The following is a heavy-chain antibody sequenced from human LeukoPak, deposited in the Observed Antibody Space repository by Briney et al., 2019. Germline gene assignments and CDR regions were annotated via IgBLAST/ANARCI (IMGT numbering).Heavy chain of an antibody. D-gene: IGHD6-19*01. J-gene: IGHJ4*02. CDR3: ARGNLSYSSGWSFDY. V-gene: IGHV4-39*07. Sequence: PSETLSLTCTVSGGSISSSSYYWGWIRQPPGKGLEWIGSIYYSGSTYYNPSLKSRVTISVDTSKNQFSLKLSSVTAADTAVYYCARGNLSYSSGWSFDYWGQGTLVTVSS. CDR1: GGSISSSSYY. CDR2: IYYSGST.